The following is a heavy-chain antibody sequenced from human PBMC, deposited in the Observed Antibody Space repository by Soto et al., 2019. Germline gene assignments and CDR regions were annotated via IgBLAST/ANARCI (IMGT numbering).Heavy chain of an antibody. D-gene: IGHD2-2*01. CDR2: TYYRSGWFY. Sequence: QVELQQSGPGLVRPSQTLSLTCAVSGDSVSNNRDAWNWISQSPSRGLEWLGRTYYRSGWFYKYAESLEGRITINVDTSMNPFPLQLLSATPEDTAVYYCARDPPSSASILDYWGQGSLVTVSS. V-gene: IGHV6-1*01. CDR1: GDSVSNNRDA. CDR3: ARDPPSSASILDY. J-gene: IGHJ4*02.